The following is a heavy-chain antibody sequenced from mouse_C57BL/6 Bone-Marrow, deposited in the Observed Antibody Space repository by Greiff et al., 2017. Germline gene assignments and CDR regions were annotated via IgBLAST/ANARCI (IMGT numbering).Heavy chain of an antibody. V-gene: IGHV1-26*01. CDR3: ASRGYYSYYAMDY. CDR2: INPNNGGT. Sequence: EVQLQQSGPELVKPGASVKISCKASGYTFTDYYMNWVKQSPGKSLEWIGDINPNNGGTSYNQKFKGKATLTVDKSSSTAYMELRSLTSEDSAVYYCASRGYYSYYAMDYWGQGTSVTVSS. CDR1: GYTFTDYY. D-gene: IGHD2-3*01. J-gene: IGHJ4*01.